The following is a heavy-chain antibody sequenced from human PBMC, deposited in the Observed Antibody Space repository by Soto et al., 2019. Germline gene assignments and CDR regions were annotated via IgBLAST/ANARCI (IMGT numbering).Heavy chain of an antibody. CDR1: GYTFTSYA. V-gene: IGHV1-3*01. Sequence: GASVKVSCKASGYTFTSYAMHWVRQAPGQRLEWMGWINAGNGNTKYSQKFQGRVTITRDTSASTAYMELSSLRSEDTAVYYCARPSDDFWSVNIMREGYYYMDVWGKGTTVTVSS. CDR3: ARPSDDFWSVNIMREGYYYMDV. CDR2: INAGNGNT. J-gene: IGHJ6*03. D-gene: IGHD3-3*01.